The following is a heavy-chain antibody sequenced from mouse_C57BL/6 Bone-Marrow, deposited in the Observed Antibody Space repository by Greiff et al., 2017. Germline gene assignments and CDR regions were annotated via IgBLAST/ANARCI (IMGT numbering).Heavy chain of an antibody. CDR3: ARDDESFLYYAMDY. CDR1: GFTFSSYA. CDR2: ISDGGSYT. Sequence: DVMLVESGGGLVKPGGSLKLSCAASGFTFSSYAMSWVRQTPEKRLEWVATISDGGSYTYYPDNVKGRFTISRDNAKNNLYLQMSHLKSEDTAMYYCARDDESFLYYAMDYWGQGTSVTVSS. D-gene: IGHD1-3*01. J-gene: IGHJ4*01. V-gene: IGHV5-4*01.